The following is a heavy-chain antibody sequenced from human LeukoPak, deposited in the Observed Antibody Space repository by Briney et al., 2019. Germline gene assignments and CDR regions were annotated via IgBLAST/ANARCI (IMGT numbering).Heavy chain of an antibody. Sequence: VASVKVSCKASGYTFTVYFMHWVRQAPGQGLEWMGWINPNSGGTDYAQKFQGRVTMTRDTSISTAYMELSRLRSDDTAVYYCARDSGTSAVGNWGQGTLVTVSS. CDR2: INPNSGGT. J-gene: IGHJ4*02. D-gene: IGHD2-15*01. V-gene: IGHV1-2*02. CDR3: ARDSGTSAVGN. CDR1: GYTFTVYF.